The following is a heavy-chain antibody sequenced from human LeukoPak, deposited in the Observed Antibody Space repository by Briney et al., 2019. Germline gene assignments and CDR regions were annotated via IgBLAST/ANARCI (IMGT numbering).Heavy chain of an antibody. V-gene: IGHV1-2*02. CDR2: INPNDGAT. CDR1: GYTFTDYY. D-gene: IGHD5-24*01. CDR3: ARRTTEMVNDY. Sequence: ASVKVSCKASGYTFTDYYVHWMRQAPGQGLEWMGWINPNDGATDHAQKFQGRVTMTRDTSISTLYTELNSLRSDDTAVYYCARRTTEMVNDYWGQGTLVTVSS. J-gene: IGHJ4*02.